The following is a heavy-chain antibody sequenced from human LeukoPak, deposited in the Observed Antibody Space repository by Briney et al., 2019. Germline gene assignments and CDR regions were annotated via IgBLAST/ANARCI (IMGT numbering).Heavy chain of an antibody. Sequence: GASVKVSCKASGYTFTNYGISWVRQAPGQGLEWMGRIIPIFGTANYAQKFQGRVTITTDESTSTAYMELSSLRSEDTAVYYCARDLPDYDFWSGPQHYWGQGTLVTVSS. CDR3: ARDLPDYDFWSGPQHY. V-gene: IGHV1-69*05. CDR2: IIPIFGTA. J-gene: IGHJ4*02. D-gene: IGHD3-3*01. CDR1: GYTFTNYG.